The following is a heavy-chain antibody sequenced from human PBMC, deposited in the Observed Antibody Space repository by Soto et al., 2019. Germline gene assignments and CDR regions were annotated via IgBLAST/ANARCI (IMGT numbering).Heavy chain of an antibody. CDR1: GGSISSYY. V-gene: IGHV4-59*01. CDR3: ARGGDLSAYYYYGMDV. D-gene: IGHD3-16*02. J-gene: IGHJ6*02. CDR2: IYYSGST. Sequence: SETLSLTCTVSGGSISSYYWSWIRQPPGKGLEWIGYIYYSGSTNYNPSLKSRVTISVDTSKNQFSLKLSSVTAADTAVYYCARGGDLSAYYYYGMDVWGQGTTVTVSS.